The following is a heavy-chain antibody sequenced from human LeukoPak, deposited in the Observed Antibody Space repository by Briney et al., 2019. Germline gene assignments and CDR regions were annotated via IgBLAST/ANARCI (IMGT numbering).Heavy chain of an antibody. CDR2: VYYSGST. Sequence: SETLSLTCTVSGGSISSYYWSWIRQRPGKGLEWIGYVYYSGSTNYIPSLKSRVTISVDTSKNQFSLKLSSVTAADTAVYYCARGNGYYYYYYGMDVWGQGTTVTVSS. V-gene: IGHV4-59*01. D-gene: IGHD1-1*01. CDR3: ARGNGYYYYYYGMDV. J-gene: IGHJ6*02. CDR1: GGSISSYY.